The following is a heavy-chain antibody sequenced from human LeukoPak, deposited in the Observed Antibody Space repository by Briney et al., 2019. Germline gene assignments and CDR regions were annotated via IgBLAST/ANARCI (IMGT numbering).Heavy chain of an antibody. CDR3: ARHIAARPPLYYYYYYMDV. Sequence: GESLEISCKGSGYSFTSYWIGWVRQMPGKGLEWMGIIYPGDSDTRYSPSFQGQVTISADKSISTAYLQWSSLKASDTAMYYCARHIAARPPLYYYYYYMDVWGKGTTVTVSS. CDR1: GYSFTSYW. J-gene: IGHJ6*03. CDR2: IYPGDSDT. V-gene: IGHV5-51*01. D-gene: IGHD6-6*01.